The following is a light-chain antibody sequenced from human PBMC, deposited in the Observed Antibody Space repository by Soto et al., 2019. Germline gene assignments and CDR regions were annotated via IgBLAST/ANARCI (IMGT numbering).Light chain of an antibody. CDR3: QKYNSAPLT. Sequence: DDQMTQSPSSLSASVGDRVTITCRASQGIAPYLAWFQQKPGKVTKLLIYAASTLQSGDPSRFSGSGSGTYFTLTISSLQPEDVATYYCQKYNSAPLTFGGVTKVEIK. CDR1: QGIAPY. CDR2: AAS. J-gene: IGKJ4*01. V-gene: IGKV1-27*01.